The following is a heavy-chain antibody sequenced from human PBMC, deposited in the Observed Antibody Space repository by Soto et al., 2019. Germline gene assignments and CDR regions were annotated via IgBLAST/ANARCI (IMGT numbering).Heavy chain of an antibody. CDR3: ARDQGVSYYYYGMDV. Sequence: SETLSLTCTVSGGSISSGGYYWSWIRQHPGKGLEWIGYIYYSGSTYYNPSLKSRVTISVDTSKNQFSLKLSSVTAADTAVYYCARDQGVSYYYYGMDVWGQGTTVTVSS. J-gene: IGHJ6*02. CDR1: GGSISSGGYY. V-gene: IGHV4-31*03. D-gene: IGHD2-8*01. CDR2: IYYSGST.